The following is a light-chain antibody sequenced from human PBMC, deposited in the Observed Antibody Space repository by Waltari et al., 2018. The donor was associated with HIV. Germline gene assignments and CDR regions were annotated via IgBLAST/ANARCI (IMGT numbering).Light chain of an antibody. Sequence: EIVLTQSPATLSVSPGERVTLSCRASRSVNSTLAWYQQKPGQAPRLLIYGAFGRAAGIPARFSGGGSGTEFTRSISSLQSEDVAVYYCQQYGNWPPITFGQGTRLEIK. J-gene: IGKJ5*01. CDR2: GAF. CDR1: RSVNST. CDR3: QQYGNWPPIT. V-gene: IGKV3-15*01.